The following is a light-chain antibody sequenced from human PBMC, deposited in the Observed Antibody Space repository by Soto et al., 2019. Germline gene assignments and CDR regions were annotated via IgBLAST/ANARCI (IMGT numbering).Light chain of an antibody. CDR3: QQYYSTPLT. J-gene: IGKJ4*01. Sequence: DIVMTQSPDSLAVSLGERATINCKSSQSVLYSSNNKNYLAWYQQKPGQPPKLLIYWASTRESGVPDRFSGSRSGTDFTLTISSLPAEDVAVYYCQQYYSTPLTFGGGTKVEIK. CDR1: QSVLYSSNNKNY. CDR2: WAS. V-gene: IGKV4-1*01.